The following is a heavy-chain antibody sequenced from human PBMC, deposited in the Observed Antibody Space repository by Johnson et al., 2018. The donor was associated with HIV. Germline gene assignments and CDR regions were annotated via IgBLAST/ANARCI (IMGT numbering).Heavy chain of an antibody. V-gene: IGHV3-66*01. Sequence: VQLVESGGGLVQPGGSLRLSCAASGFTVSSNYMNWVRQAPGKGLEWVSIIYSGGSTYYADSVKGRFTISRDSSKNTVHLQMNNLRAEDTAVYNCARGVRGVIIDWGQGTMVAVSP. CDR2: IYSGGST. J-gene: IGHJ3*01. CDR3: ARGVRGVIID. D-gene: IGHD3-10*01. CDR1: GFTVSSNY.